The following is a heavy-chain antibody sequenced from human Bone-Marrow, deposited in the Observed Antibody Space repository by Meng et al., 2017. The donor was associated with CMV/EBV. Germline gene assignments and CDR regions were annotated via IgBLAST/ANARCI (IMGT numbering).Heavy chain of an antibody. J-gene: IGHJ4*02. V-gene: IGHV4-39*07. CDR2: IYYSGST. Sequence: SETLSLTCTVSDGPIRTSTYYWGWIRQPPGKGLEWIGSIYYSGSTFYNPSLTSRVTISVDTSKSQFSLKLYSVTAADTAVYYCARERHYYDSSGYYCDSCGRGTLVTVSS. CDR3: ARERHYYDSSGYYCDS. CDR1: DGPIRTSTYY. D-gene: IGHD3-22*01.